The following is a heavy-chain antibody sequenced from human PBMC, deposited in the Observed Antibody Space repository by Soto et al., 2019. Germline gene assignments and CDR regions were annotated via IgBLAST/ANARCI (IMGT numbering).Heavy chain of an antibody. CDR3: ARRGNRYCSSTSCYAGWFDP. CDR2: INHSGST. Sequence: QVQLQQWGAGLLKPSETLSLTCAVYGGSFSGYYWSWIRQPPGKGLEWIGEINHSGSTNYNPSLKSPVTTSVDTSKNQFSLKLSSVTAADTAVYYCARRGNRYCSSTSCYAGWFDPWGQGTLVTVSS. D-gene: IGHD2-2*01. J-gene: IGHJ5*02. CDR1: GGSFSGYY. V-gene: IGHV4-34*01.